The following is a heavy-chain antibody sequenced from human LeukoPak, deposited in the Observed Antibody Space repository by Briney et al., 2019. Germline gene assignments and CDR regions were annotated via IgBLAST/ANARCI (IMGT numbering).Heavy chain of an antibody. J-gene: IGHJ4*02. V-gene: IGHV1-24*01. CDR1: GYTLTELS. CDR2: FDPEDGET. Sequence: ASVKVSCKVSGYTLTELSMHWVRQAPGKGLEWMGGFDPEDGETIYTQKFQGRVTMTEDTSTDTAYMELSSLRSEDTAVYYCARDLAYYGSGSYYYDYWGQGTLVTVSS. D-gene: IGHD3-10*01. CDR3: ARDLAYYGSGSYYYDY.